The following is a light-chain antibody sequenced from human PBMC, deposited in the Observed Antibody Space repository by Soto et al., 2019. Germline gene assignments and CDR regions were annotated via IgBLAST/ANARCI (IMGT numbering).Light chain of an antibody. V-gene: IGKV1-27*01. CDR3: QKYNTSPWT. Sequence: DIQMTQSPSSLSASVGDRVTITCRASQGISNYLAWYQQKPGKVPKLLIYAASTLQSGVPSRFSGSGSVTDFTLTISTLQPEDVATDYCQKYNTSPWTFGQGTKVDIK. CDR1: QGISNY. CDR2: AAS. J-gene: IGKJ1*01.